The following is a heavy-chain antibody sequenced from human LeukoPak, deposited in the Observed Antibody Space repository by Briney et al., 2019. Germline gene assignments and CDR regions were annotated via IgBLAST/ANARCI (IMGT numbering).Heavy chain of an antibody. D-gene: IGHD6-19*01. CDR2: INHSGST. V-gene: IGHV4-34*01. CDR1: GGSFSGYY. Sequence: SETLSLTCAVYGGSFSGYYWSWIRQPPGKGLEWIGEINHSGSTNYNPPLKSRVTISVDTSKNQFSLKLSSVTAADTAVYYCARGRSSFYWGQGTLVTVSS. CDR3: ARGRSSFY. J-gene: IGHJ4*02.